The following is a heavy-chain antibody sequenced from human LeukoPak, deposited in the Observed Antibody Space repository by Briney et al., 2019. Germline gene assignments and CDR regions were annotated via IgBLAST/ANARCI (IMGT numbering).Heavy chain of an antibody. CDR2: IYSGGST. CDR1: GFTVSSNY. D-gene: IGHD6-25*01. CDR3: ARETAGYYYGMDV. Sequence: PGGSLRLSCAASGFTVSSNYMSWVRQAPGKRLEWVSVIYSGGSTYYADSVKGRFTISRDNSKNTLYLQMNSLRAEDTAVYYCARETAGYYYGMDVWGQGTTVTVSS. J-gene: IGHJ6*02. V-gene: IGHV3-53*01.